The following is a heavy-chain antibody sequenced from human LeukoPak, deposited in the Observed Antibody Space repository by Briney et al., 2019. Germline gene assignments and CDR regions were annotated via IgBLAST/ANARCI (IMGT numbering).Heavy chain of an antibody. D-gene: IGHD3-16*01. Sequence: GSSVKVSCKTSADIFSNYAINWLRQAPGEGLEWVGRSIPIHGIANYAEKFQGRVTFTADKSTSTVYMELSSLRSEDTAVFYCAGGGWGELFEDWGQGTLVTVSS. J-gene: IGHJ4*02. CDR1: ADIFSNYA. CDR2: SIPIHGIA. V-gene: IGHV1-69*04. CDR3: AGGGWGELFED.